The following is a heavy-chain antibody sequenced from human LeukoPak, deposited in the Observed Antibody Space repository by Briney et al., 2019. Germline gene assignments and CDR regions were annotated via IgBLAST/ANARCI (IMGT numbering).Heavy chain of an antibody. CDR1: GGSISNYY. CDR3: ARRTYFDL. Sequence: PSETLSLTCTVSGGSISNYYWSWVRQPPGKRLEWIGYIYYSGSTTYNPSLKSRVTISVDTSKNQFSLKLNAVTAADTAVYYCARRTYFDLWGRGTLVTVSS. CDR2: IYYSGST. J-gene: IGHJ2*01. V-gene: IGHV4-59*08.